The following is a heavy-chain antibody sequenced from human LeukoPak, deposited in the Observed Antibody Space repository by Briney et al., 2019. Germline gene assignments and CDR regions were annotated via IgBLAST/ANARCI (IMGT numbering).Heavy chain of an antibody. CDR3: AGTIRWFGKRGYFQH. CDR1: GESFSGYY. J-gene: IGHJ1*01. D-gene: IGHD3-10*01. Sequence: SETLSLTCAVYGESFSGYYWSWIRQPPGTGLEWIGEINHSGSTNYNPSLKSRVTISVDTSKNQFSLKLSSVTAADTAVYYCAGTIRWFGKRGYFQHWGQGTLVTVSS. V-gene: IGHV4-34*01. CDR2: INHSGST.